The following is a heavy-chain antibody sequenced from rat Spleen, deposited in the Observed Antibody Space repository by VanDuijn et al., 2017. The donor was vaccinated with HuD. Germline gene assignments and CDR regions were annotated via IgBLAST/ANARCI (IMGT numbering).Heavy chain of an antibody. Sequence: EVQLQESGPGLVKPSQSLSLTCSVTGYSITSNYWGWIRKFPGNRMEWMGYIKYSGNTGYNPSLRSRISITRDTSKNQFFLQLNSVTTEDTATYYCARSDYDGTYYYGWFAYWGQGTLVTVSS. J-gene: IGHJ3*01. D-gene: IGHD1-12*02. CDR1: GYSITSNY. CDR2: IKYSGNT. CDR3: ARSDYDGTYYYGWFAY. V-gene: IGHV3-1*01.